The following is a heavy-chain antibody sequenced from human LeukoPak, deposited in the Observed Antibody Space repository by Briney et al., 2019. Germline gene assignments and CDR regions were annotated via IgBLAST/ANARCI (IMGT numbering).Heavy chain of an antibody. V-gene: IGHV4-4*07. CDR2: IYTSGST. CDR1: GGSISSYY. CDR3: AGGGDSGGYYYPMFDY. Sequence: SETLSLTCTVSGGSISSYYWSWIRQPAGKGLEWIGRIYTSGSTNYNSSLKSRVTMSVDTSKNQFSLKLNSVTAADTAVYYCAGGGDSGGYYYPMFDYWGQGTLVTVSS. D-gene: IGHD3-22*01. J-gene: IGHJ4*02.